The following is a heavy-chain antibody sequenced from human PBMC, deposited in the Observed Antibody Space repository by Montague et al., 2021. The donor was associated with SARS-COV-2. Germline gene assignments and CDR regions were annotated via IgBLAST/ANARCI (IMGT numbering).Heavy chain of an antibody. Sequence: SLRLSCAASGFTFDDYAMHWVRQAPGKGLEWVSLISGDGGSTYYADSVKGRFTISRDNSKNSLYQQMNSLRTEDTALYYCAKCPIGRGVVNHPPSYGMDVWGQGTTVTVS. CDR3: AKCPIGRGVVNHPPSYGMDV. V-gene: IGHV3-43*02. D-gene: IGHD3-10*01. J-gene: IGHJ6*02. CDR2: ISGDGGST. CDR1: GFTFDDYA.